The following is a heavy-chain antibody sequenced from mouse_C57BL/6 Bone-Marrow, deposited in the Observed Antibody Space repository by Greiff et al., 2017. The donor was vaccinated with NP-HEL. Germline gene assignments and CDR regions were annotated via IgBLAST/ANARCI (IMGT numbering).Heavy chain of an antibody. Sequence: EVQLQQSGAELVRPGASVKLSCTASGFNIKDDYMHWVKQRPEQGLEWIGWIDPENGDTEYASKFQGKATITADTSYNTAYLQLSSLTSEDTAVYYCTTDYSFAYWGQGTLVTVSA. V-gene: IGHV14-4*01. D-gene: IGHD2-12*01. J-gene: IGHJ3*01. CDR3: TTDYSFAY. CDR2: IDPENGDT. CDR1: GFNIKDDY.